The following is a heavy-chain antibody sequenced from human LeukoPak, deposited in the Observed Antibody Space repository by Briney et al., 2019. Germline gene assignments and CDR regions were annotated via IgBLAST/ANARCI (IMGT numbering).Heavy chain of an antibody. Sequence: PGGSLRLSCAASGFTFDNFGMTWVRQAAGKGLQWVSRISASGRSTTYAESVKGRITISRDNPKNTLFLQVNSLRDDDTAVYYCAKWVTTFRYFDYWGQGTLVTVSS. CDR3: AKWVTTFRYFDY. CDR2: ISASGRST. CDR1: GFTFDNFG. D-gene: IGHD4-17*01. V-gene: IGHV3-23*01. J-gene: IGHJ4*02.